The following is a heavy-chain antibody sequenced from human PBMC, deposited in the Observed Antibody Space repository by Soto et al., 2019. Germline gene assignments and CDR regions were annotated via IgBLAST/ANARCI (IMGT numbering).Heavy chain of an antibody. CDR1: GFTVSSNY. Sequence: AGGSLRLSCAASGFTVSSNYMSWVRQAPGKGLEWVSVIYSGGSTYYADSVKGRFTISRDNSKNTLYLQMNSLRAEDTAVYYCQSILFRGVIISATLPYYLDYGAREPWSPSPQ. CDR3: QSILFRGVIISATLPYYLD. J-gene: IGHJ4*02. V-gene: IGHV3-66*01. CDR2: IYSGGST. D-gene: IGHD3-10*01.